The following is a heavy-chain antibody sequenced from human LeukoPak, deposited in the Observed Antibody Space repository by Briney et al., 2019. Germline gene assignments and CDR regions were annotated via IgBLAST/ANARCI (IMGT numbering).Heavy chain of an antibody. V-gene: IGHV2-5*05. CDR1: GFSLSPSGVA. D-gene: IGHD3-22*01. CDR2: IYWDDDK. J-gene: IGHJ4*02. Sequence: CPTPVNPTHTLTLAFTFSGFSLSPSGVAVGWIPPPPGKALGGLAPIYWDDDKRYGPSLKSRLTTTKDTSKNQVVLTMTNMDPVDTATYYCAHGPYYDSSGYYFNYWGQGTLVAVSS. CDR3: AHGPYYDSSGYYFNY.